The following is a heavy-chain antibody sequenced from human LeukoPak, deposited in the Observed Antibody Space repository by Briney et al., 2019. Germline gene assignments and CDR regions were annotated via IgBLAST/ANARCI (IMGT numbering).Heavy chain of an antibody. J-gene: IGHJ1*01. CDR3: ASGRVGATN. CDR1: GGSISSYY. D-gene: IGHD1-26*01. V-gene: IGHV4-4*09. Sequence: NPSETLSLTCTVSGGSISSYYWSWVRQPPGKGLEWIGYIYTSGSTNYNPSLKSRVTISVDTSKKQFSLKLSSMTAADTAVYYCASGRVGATNWGQGTLVTVSS. CDR2: IYTSGST.